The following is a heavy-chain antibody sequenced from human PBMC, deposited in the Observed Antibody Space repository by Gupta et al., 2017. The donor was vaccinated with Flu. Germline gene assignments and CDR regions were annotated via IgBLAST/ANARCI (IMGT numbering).Heavy chain of an antibody. J-gene: IGHJ6*02. CDR1: GFTFSSYA. CDR2: ISGSGGST. CDR3: AKGVYCSGGSCYPDYYYYYGMDV. Sequence: EVQLLESGGGLVQPGGSLRLSCAASGFTFSSYAMSWVRQAPGKGLEWVSAISGSGGSTYYADSVKGRFTISRDNSKNTLYLQMNSLRAEDTAVYYCAKGVYCSGGSCYPDYYYYYGMDVWGQGTTVTVSS. V-gene: IGHV3-23*01. D-gene: IGHD2-15*01.